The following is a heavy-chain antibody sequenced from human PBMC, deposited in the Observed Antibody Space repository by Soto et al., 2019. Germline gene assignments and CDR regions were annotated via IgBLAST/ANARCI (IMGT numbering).Heavy chain of an antibody. CDR3: GKDLHHSSGYFFTVRLNAMDV. V-gene: IGHV3-30*18. CDR1: GFTFSSYA. D-gene: IGHD3-22*01. Sequence: QVQLVESGGGVVQPGRSLRLSCAASGFTFSSYAMQWVRQAPGKGLEWVALMSYDGTNEYYADSVKGRFTISRDNSKNTLFLQINSLRAEDTAVYYCGKDLHHSSGYFFTVRLNAMDVWGQGTPVTVSS. CDR2: MSYDGTNE. J-gene: IGHJ6*01.